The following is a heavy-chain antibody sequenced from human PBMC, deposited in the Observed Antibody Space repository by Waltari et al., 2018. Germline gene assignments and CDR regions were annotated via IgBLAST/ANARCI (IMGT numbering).Heavy chain of an antibody. CDR2: IYKDGSEK. Sequence: EVHLVESGGGLVQPGGSLRLSCAASGFTFTDYWMSWVRQAPGKGPEWVANIYKDGSEKNYVDDVKGRFTISRDNAKDSVYLQMNSLRADDTAMYYCVRDHWGPDYWGQGTLVTVSS. D-gene: IGHD7-27*01. CDR3: VRDHWGPDY. V-gene: IGHV3-7*01. J-gene: IGHJ4*02. CDR1: GFTFTDYW.